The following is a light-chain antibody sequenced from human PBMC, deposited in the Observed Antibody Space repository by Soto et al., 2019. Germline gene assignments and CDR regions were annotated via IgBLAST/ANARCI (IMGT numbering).Light chain of an antibody. J-gene: IGKJ3*01. V-gene: IGKV3-20*01. CDR3: QQYGSSPPFT. Sequence: EIVLTQSPGTLSLSPGERATLSCRASQSVSSSYLAWYQQKPGQAPRLLIYGASSSATGIPDRFSGSGSGTAFTLTTSRLEPEDFSVYYCQQYGSSPPFTFGPGTKVDIK. CDR2: GAS. CDR1: QSVSSSY.